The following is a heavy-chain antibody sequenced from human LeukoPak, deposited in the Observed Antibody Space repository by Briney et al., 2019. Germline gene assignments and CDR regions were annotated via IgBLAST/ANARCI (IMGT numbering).Heavy chain of an antibody. V-gene: IGHV4-34*01. CDR3: ARVPYDSSGDH. Sequence: LETLSLTCAVYGGSFSGYYWSWIRQPPGKGLEWIGEINHSGSTNYNPSLKSRVTISVDTSKNQFSLKLSSVTAADTAVYYCARVPYDSSGDHWGQGTLVTVSS. CDR1: GGSFSGYY. J-gene: IGHJ1*01. D-gene: IGHD3-22*01. CDR2: INHSGST.